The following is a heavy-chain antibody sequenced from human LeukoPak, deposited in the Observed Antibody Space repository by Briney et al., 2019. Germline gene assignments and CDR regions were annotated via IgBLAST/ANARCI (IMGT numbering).Heavy chain of an antibody. Sequence: GASVKVSCKASGYTFTSYGISWVRQAPGQGLEWMGWISAYNGNTNYAQKLQGRVTMTTDTSTSTAYMELRSLRSEDTAVYYCARVIINYYDSSGTEGYWGQGTLVTVSS. V-gene: IGHV1-18*01. D-gene: IGHD3-22*01. CDR3: ARVIINYYDSSGTEGY. CDR1: GYTFTSYG. J-gene: IGHJ4*02. CDR2: ISAYNGNT.